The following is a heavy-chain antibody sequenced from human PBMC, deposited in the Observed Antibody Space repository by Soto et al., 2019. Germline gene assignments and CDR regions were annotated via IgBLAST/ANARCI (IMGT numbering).Heavy chain of an antibody. CDR1: GGAISGYY. CDR3: ARGQRFSDWFDP. CDR2: IYSSGST. V-gene: IGHV4-4*07. D-gene: IGHD3-3*01. Sequence: SETLSLTCTVTGGAISGYYWTWIRQSDGEGLEWIGRIYSSGSTNYNPSLKSRVTISLDTSMNYFSLRLSSVTAADTAVYYCARGQRFSDWFDPWGQGTLVTVSS. J-gene: IGHJ5*02.